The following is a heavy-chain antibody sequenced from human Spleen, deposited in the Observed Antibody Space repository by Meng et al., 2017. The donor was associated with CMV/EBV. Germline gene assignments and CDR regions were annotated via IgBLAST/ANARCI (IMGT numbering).Heavy chain of an antibody. D-gene: IGHD3-9*01. CDR3: AKDHYDILTGYCNY. CDR2: IRYDGSNK. J-gene: IGHJ4*02. V-gene: IGHV3-30*02. CDR1: GFTFSSYG. Sequence: GESLKISCAASGFTFSSYGMHWVRQAPGKGLEGVAFIRYDGSNKYYADSVKGRFTISRENSKNTLYLQMNSLRAEDTAVYYCAKDHYDILTGYCNYWGQGTLVTVSS.